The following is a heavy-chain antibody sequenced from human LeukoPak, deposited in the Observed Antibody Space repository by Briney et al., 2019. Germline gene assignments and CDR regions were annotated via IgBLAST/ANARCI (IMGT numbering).Heavy chain of an antibody. CDR2: ISSSGSTI. Sequence: GGSLRLSCAASGFTFSSYGMNWVRQAPGKGLEWVSYISSSGSTIYYADSVKGRFTISRDNAKNSLYLQMNSLRAEDTAVYYCARERYFDWSSHYFDYWGQGTLVTVSS. J-gene: IGHJ4*02. CDR1: GFTFSSYG. D-gene: IGHD3-9*01. V-gene: IGHV3-48*03. CDR3: ARERYFDWSSHYFDY.